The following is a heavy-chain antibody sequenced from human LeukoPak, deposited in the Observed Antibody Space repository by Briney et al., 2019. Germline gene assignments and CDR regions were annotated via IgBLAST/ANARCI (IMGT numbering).Heavy chain of an antibody. CDR3: AREDGDAFDI. CDR2: IGSSGGSR. J-gene: IGHJ3*02. V-gene: IGHV3-48*03. D-gene: IGHD5-24*01. Sequence: GGSLRLSCAASGFTFSSYEMDWVRRAPGKGLEWVSYIGSSGGSRYYADSVKGRFTSSRDNAKNSLYLQMNSLRVGDTAVYYCAREDGDAFDIWGQGTVVSVSS. CDR1: GFTFSSYE.